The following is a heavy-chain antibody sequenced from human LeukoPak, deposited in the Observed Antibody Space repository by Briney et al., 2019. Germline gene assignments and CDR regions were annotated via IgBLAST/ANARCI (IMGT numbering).Heavy chain of an antibody. V-gene: IGHV3-21*01. CDR1: GFTFSSYS. Sequence: PGGSLRLSCAASGFTFSSYSMNWVRQAPGKGLEWVSSISSSSSYIYYADSVKGRFTISRDNAKNSLYLQMNSLRAEDTAVYYCARGRRYFDWLSVTFFGYWGQGTLVTVSS. J-gene: IGHJ4*02. CDR2: ISSSSSYI. D-gene: IGHD3-9*01. CDR3: ARGRRYFDWLSVTFFGY.